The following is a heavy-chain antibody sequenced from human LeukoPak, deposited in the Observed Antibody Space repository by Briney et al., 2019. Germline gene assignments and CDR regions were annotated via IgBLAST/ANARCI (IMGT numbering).Heavy chain of an antibody. CDR2: IYYSGST. D-gene: IGHD6-19*01. Sequence: SETLSLTCTVSGGSISSGDYYWSWIRQPPGKGLEWIGYIYYSGSTYYNPSLKSRVTISVDTSKNQFSLKLSSVTAADTAVYYCGRDSSSGWIPSTFDYWGQGTLVTVSS. CDR3: GRDSSSGWIPSTFDY. J-gene: IGHJ4*02. CDR1: GGSISSGDYY. V-gene: IGHV4-30-4*08.